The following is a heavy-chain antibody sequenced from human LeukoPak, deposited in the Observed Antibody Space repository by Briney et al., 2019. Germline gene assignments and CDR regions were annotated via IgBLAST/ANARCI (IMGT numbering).Heavy chain of an antibody. CDR3: AREAPPGEAGWELLDSYAFDI. D-gene: IGHD1-26*01. CDR1: GDSVSSNSAA. CDR2: TYYRSKWYN. J-gene: IGHJ3*02. V-gene: IGHV6-1*01. Sequence: SQTLSLTRAISGDSVSSNSAAWNWIRQSPSRGLEWLGRTYYRSKWYNDYAVSVKSRITINPDTSKNQFSLQLNSVTPEDTAVYYCAREAPPGEAGWELLDSYAFDIWGQGTMVTVSS.